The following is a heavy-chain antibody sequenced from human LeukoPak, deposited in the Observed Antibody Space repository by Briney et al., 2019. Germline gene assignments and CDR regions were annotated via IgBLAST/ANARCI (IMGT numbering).Heavy chain of an antibody. CDR1: GGSISSYY. CDR2: IYYSGST. Sequence: PSETLSLTCTVSGGSISSYYWSWIRQPPGKGLEWIGYIYYSGSTNYNPSLKSRVTISVDTSKNQFSLKLNSVTAADTAVYYCARNVVAEYFDYWGQGTLVTVSS. CDR3: ARNVVAEYFDY. V-gene: IGHV4-59*08. J-gene: IGHJ4*02. D-gene: IGHD2-15*01.